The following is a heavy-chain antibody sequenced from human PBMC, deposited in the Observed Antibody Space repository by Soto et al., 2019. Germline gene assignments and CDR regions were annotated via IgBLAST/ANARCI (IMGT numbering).Heavy chain of an antibody. J-gene: IGHJ6*02. Sequence: AGPTLVNPTQTLTLTCTFSGFSLSTSGMCVSWIRQPPGKALEWLALIDWDDDKYYSTSLKTRLTISKDTSKNQVVLTMTNMDPVDTATYYCARMPAVAGHYYYYGMDVWGQGTTVTVSS. CDR1: GFSLSTSGMC. D-gene: IGHD6-19*01. V-gene: IGHV2-70*01. CDR3: ARMPAVAGHYYYYGMDV. CDR2: IDWDDDK.